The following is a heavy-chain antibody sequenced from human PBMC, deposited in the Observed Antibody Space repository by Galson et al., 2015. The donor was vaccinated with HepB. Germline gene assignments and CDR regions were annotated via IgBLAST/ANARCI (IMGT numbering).Heavy chain of an antibody. Sequence: SLRLSCAASGFTARSNYINWVRLAPGKRLEWVSILFSGERKKYAASVKGRFSIIRHNSNNTLFLQMNSLRHDDTAVYYCAKSNWGSRGAFDLWGQGTQVTVSS. V-gene: IGHV3-53*04. D-gene: IGHD7-27*01. J-gene: IGHJ3*01. CDR2: LFSGERK. CDR1: GFTARSNY. CDR3: AKSNWGSRGAFDL.